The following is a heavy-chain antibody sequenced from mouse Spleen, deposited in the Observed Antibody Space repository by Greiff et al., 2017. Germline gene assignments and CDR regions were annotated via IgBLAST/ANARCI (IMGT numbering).Heavy chain of an antibody. J-gene: IGHJ2*01. D-gene: IGHD2-10*01. CDR1: GFSLTSYV. CDR3: ARGTYYCNYFGY. Sequence: QVQLKESGPGLVQPSQCLSITCTVSGFSLTSYVVHWVRQSPGKGLEWLGVIWSGGSTDYNAAFLSRLCISKDNYNSQVFFKMNNLQADDTRRYYRARGTYYCNYFGYWGQGTTLTGSS. V-gene: IGHV2-2*01. CDR2: IWSGGST.